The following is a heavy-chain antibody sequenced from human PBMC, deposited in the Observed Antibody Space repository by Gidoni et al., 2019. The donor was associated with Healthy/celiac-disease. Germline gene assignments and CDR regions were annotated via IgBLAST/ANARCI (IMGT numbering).Heavy chain of an antibody. CDR1: GCTFRSDG. Sequence: QVQLVQSGAEVKKPGSSMKVYCQASGCTFRSDGISWVRQAPGTGLEWMGGIIPICGTAHYAPKFQGRVTITADESTSTAYRELSSLRSEDTAVYYCARMPVYLELLAFDIWGQGTMVTVSA. J-gene: IGHJ3*02. CDR2: IIPICGTA. CDR3: ARMPVYLELLAFDI. V-gene: IGHV1-69*01. D-gene: IGHD1-7*01.